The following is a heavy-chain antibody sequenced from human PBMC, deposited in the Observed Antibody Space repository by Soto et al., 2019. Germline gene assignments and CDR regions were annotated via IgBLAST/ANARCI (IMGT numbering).Heavy chain of an antibody. CDR2: INAGNGNT. D-gene: IGHD1-26*01. CDR1: GYTFTSFA. CDR3: ATDRQWEPNWFDP. J-gene: IGHJ5*02. Sequence: APVKVSCKASGYTFTSFAMHWVRQAPGQRLEWMGWINAGNGNTKYSQKFQGRVTITRDTSASTAYMELSSLRSEDTAVYYFATDRQWEPNWFDPWGQGTLVTVS. V-gene: IGHV1-3*01.